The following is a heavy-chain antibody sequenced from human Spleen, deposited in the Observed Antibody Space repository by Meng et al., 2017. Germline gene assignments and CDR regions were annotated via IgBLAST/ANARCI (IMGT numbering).Heavy chain of an antibody. V-gene: IGHV3-21*01. D-gene: IGHD5-18*01. J-gene: IGHJ4*02. Sequence: GESLKISCAASGFTFSSYSMNWVRQAPGKGLEWVSSIISSSSYIYYADSVKGRFTISRDNAKNSLYLQVNSLRAEDTAVYYCARETYSYGVFDYWGQGIVVTVSS. CDR2: IISSSSYI. CDR1: GFTFSSYS. CDR3: ARETYSYGVFDY.